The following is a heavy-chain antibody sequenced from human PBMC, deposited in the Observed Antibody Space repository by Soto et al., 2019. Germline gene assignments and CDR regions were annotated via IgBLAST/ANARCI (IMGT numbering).Heavy chain of an antibody. V-gene: IGHV1-69*12. CDR3: ARDYVPPVGVVIHGRFDP. D-gene: IGHD3-3*01. J-gene: IGHJ5*02. CDR1: GGTFSSYA. Sequence: QVQLVQSGAEVKKPGSSVKVSCKASGGTFSSYAISWVRQAPGQGLEWMGGIIPIFGTANYAQKFQGRVTITADESTSTAYMELSSLRSEDTAVYYCARDYVPPVGVVIHGRFDPWGQGTLVTVSS. CDR2: IIPIFGTA.